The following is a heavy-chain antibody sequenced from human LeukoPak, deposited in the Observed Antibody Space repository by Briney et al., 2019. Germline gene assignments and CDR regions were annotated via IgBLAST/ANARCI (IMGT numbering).Heavy chain of an antibody. CDR3: ARVEGRNWNDSGDNWFDP. CDR1: GGSFSGYY. J-gene: IGHJ5*02. Sequence: PSETLSLTCAVYGGSFSGYYWSWIRQPPGKGLEWIGEINHSGSTNYNPSLKSRVTMSVDTSKNQFSLKLSSVTAADTAVYYCARVEGRNWNDSGDNWFDPWGQGTLVTVSS. CDR2: INHSGST. V-gene: IGHV4-34*01. D-gene: IGHD1-1*01.